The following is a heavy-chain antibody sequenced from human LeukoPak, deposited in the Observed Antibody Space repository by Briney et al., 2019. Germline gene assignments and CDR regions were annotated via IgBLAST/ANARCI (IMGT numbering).Heavy chain of an antibody. CDR2: IKSDGST. J-gene: IGHJ5*02. CDR1: GFTFSSYW. V-gene: IGHV3-74*01. Sequence: GGSLRLSCAASGFTFSSYWMHWVRQTPGKGLVWVSRIKSDGSTIYADSVKGRFTTSRDNARNTLYLQMNSLRVEDTAMYYCARAVTYFYGSVTYDWFDPWGQGTLVTVSS. D-gene: IGHD3-10*01. CDR3: ARAVTYFYGSVTYDWFDP.